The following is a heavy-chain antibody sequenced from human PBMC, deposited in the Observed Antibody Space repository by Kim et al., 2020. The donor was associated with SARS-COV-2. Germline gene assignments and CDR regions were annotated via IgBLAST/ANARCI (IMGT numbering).Heavy chain of an antibody. Sequence: PSFQGQVTISADKSISTAYLQWSSLKASDTAMYYCARLTAYSSSWRTIDYWGQGTLVTVSS. V-gene: IGHV5-51*01. D-gene: IGHD6-13*01. CDR3: ARLTAYSSSWRTIDY. J-gene: IGHJ4*02.